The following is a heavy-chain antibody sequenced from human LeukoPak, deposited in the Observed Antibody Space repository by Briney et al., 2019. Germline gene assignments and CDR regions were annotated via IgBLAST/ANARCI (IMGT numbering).Heavy chain of an antibody. Sequence: GGSLRLSCAASGFTFSSYAINWVRQAPGKGLEWVSTISESDGSTYYADSVKGRFTIPRDNSKNTLYLQMSSLRAEDTAVYYCTKFDAPSSRKNYWGQGTLVTVSS. CDR3: TKFDAPSSRKNY. V-gene: IGHV3-23*01. CDR2: ISESDGST. J-gene: IGHJ4*02. CDR1: GFTFSSYA.